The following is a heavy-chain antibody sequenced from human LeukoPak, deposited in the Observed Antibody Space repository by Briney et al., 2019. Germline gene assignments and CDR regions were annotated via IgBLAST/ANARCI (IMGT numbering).Heavy chain of an antibody. CDR1: GFTFSGYG. V-gene: IGHV3-33*08. Sequence: GGSLRLSCVASGFTFSGYGMHWVRQAPGKGLEWVAVIWYDGGNKYYADSVKGRFTISRDNSKNTLYLQMNSLRAEDTAVYYCARASNWNYFDYWGQGTLVTVSS. D-gene: IGHD1-1*01. J-gene: IGHJ4*02. CDR3: ARASNWNYFDY. CDR2: IWYDGGNK.